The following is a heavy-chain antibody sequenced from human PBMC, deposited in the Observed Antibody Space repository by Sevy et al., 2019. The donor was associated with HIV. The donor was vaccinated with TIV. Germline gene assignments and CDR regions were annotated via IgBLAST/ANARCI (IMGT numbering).Heavy chain of an antibody. CDR2: ISSSGSNI. Sequence: GGSLRLSCAGSGFTLSSYELNWVRQAPGKGLEWVSYISSSGSNINYADSVKGRFTISRDNAKNSLYLQMNSLRAEDTAVYYCARGPGPYDSRDWFDPWGQGTLVTVSS. CDR1: GFTLSSYE. D-gene: IGHD3-22*01. CDR3: ARGPGPYDSRDWFDP. V-gene: IGHV3-48*03. J-gene: IGHJ5*02.